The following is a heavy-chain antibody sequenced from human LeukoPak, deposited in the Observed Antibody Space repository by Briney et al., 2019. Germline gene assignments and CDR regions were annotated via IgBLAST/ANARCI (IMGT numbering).Heavy chain of an antibody. J-gene: IGHJ3*02. CDR2: ISGSGGST. CDR3: AKGRGYSGYGLDAIDI. Sequence: VGSLRLSCAASGFTFSSYAMSWVRQASGKGLEWVSAISGSGGSTYYADSVKGRFTISRDNSKDTLNLQMNSLRAEDAAVYYCAKGRGYSGYGLDAIDIWGQGTMVTVSS. CDR1: GFTFSSYA. V-gene: IGHV3-23*01. D-gene: IGHD5-12*01.